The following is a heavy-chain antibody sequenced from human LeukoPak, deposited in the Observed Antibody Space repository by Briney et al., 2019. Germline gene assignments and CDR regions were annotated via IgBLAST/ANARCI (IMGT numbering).Heavy chain of an antibody. CDR2: INPNSGGT. CDR1: GYSFTSYY. CDR3: ARVQGYSSAWYGIDY. V-gene: IGHV1-2*02. J-gene: IGHJ4*02. Sequence: ASVKVSCKASGYSFTSYYMHWVRQAPGQGLEWMGWINPNSGGTNYAQKFQGRVTMTRDTSISTASMELSWLRSDDTAVYYCARVQGYSSAWYGIDYWGQGTLVTVSS. D-gene: IGHD6-19*01.